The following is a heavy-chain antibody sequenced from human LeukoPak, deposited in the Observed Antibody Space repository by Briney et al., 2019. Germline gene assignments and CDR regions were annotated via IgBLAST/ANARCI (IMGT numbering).Heavy chain of an antibody. D-gene: IGHD3-22*01. V-gene: IGHV1-2*06. CDR3: ARDPSYDSSGYPNWFDP. CDR1: GYTFTGYY. Sequence: ASVKVSCKASGYTFTGYYMHWVRQAPGQGLEWMGRINPNSGGTNYAQKFQGRVTMTRDTSISTAYMELRSLRADDTAMYYCARDPSYDSSGYPNWFDPWGQGTLVTVSS. J-gene: IGHJ5*02. CDR2: INPNSGGT.